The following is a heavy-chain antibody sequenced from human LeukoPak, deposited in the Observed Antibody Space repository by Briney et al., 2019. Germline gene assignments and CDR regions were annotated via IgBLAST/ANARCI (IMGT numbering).Heavy chain of an antibody. V-gene: IGHV1-8*01. CDR2: MNPNSGNT. CDR3: ARHPGRDGYKPNWFDP. J-gene: IGHJ5*02. Sequence: ASVKVSCKASGYTFTSYDINRVRQATGQGLEWMGWMNPNSGNTGYAQKFQGRVTMTRNTSISTAYMELSSLRSEDTAVYYCARHPGRDGYKPNWFDPWGQGTLVTVSS. D-gene: IGHD5-24*01. CDR1: GYTFTSYD.